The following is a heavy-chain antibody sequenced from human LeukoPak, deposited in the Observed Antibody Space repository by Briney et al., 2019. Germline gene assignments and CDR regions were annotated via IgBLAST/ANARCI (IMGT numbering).Heavy chain of an antibody. D-gene: IGHD3-3*01. CDR2: FNANSGAT. CDR3: ARDPYDGNHFFDY. CDR1: GYTFTNYH. Sequence: ASVKVSCKTSGYTFTNYHFHWVRQAPGQGLEWMGWFNANSGATKYAQKFQGRVTMTRDTSIGTDFMELTSLISDDTAIYYCARDPYDGNHFFDYWGQGTLVTVAS. J-gene: IGHJ4*02. V-gene: IGHV1-2*02.